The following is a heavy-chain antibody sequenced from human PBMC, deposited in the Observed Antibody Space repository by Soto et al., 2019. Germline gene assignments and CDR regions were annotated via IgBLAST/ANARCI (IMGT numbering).Heavy chain of an antibody. V-gene: IGHV3-23*01. D-gene: IGHD4-4*01. J-gene: IGHJ6*02. CDR3: AKGFGGEEYSNYNSYYYGMDV. CDR2: ISGSGGST. CDR1: GFTFSSYA. Sequence: EVQLLESGGGLVQPGGSLRLSCAASGFTFSSYAMSWVRQAPGKGLEWVSAISGSGGSTYYADSVKGRFTISRDNSKNTLYLQMNRLRASDTAVYYCAKGFGGEEYSNYNSYYYGMDVWGQGTTVTVSS.